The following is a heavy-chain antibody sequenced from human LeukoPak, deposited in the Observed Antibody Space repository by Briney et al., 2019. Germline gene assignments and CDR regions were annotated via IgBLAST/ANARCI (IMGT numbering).Heavy chain of an antibody. CDR1: GYTFTGYY. CDR2: INPNSGGT. D-gene: IGHD6-19*01. V-gene: IGHV1-2*02. CDR3: ARLIAVAGQFDY. J-gene: IGHJ4*02. Sequence: ASVKVSCKASGYTFTGYYMHWVRQAPGQGLEWMGWINPNSGGTNYAQKFQGRVTMTRDTSISTAYMELSRLRSDDTAVYYCARLIAVAGQFDYWGQGTLVTVSS.